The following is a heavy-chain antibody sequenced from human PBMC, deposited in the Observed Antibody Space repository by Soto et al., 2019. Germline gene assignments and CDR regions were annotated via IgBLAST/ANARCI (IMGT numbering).Heavy chain of an antibody. CDR1: GGTFSSYA. CDR2: IIPIFGTA. V-gene: IGHV1-69*06. CDR3: ARWVPGYDSSGYYLVSAFDI. Sequence: SVKVSCKASGGTFSSYAISWVRQAPGQGLEWMGGIIPIFGTANYAQKFQGRVTITADKSTSTAYMELSSLRSEDTAVYYCARWVPGYDSSGYYLVSAFDIWG. J-gene: IGHJ3*02. D-gene: IGHD3-22*01.